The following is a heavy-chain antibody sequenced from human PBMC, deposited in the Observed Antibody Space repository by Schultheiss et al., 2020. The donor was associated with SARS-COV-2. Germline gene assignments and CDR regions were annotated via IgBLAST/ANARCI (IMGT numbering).Heavy chain of an antibody. CDR3: TRNSTSSGWFDP. J-gene: IGHJ5*02. D-gene: IGHD5-18*01. CDR2: IRSKARNYAT. CDR1: GFSFSGSG. Sequence: GGSLRLSCVTSGFSFSGSGIYWVRQASGKGLEWVGRIRSKARNYATTYAASVKGRFIISRDESRNTSYLQMNSLKIEYTAVYYCTRNSTSSGWFDPWGQGTLVTVSS. V-gene: IGHV3-73*01.